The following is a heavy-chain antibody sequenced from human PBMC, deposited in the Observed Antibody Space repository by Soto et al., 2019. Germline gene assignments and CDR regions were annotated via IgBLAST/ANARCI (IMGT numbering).Heavy chain of an antibody. Sequence: GGSLRLSCAASGFTFSSSEMYWVRQAPGKGLEWVSYIHPGGQIIFYADSVKGRFTISRDNAKNSVYLQMNNLRAEDTAVYYCARRGSSWGQGXMVTV. CDR1: GFTFSSSE. V-gene: IGHV3-48*03. CDR2: IHPGGQII. J-gene: IGHJ3*01. CDR3: ARRGSS. D-gene: IGHD2-2*01.